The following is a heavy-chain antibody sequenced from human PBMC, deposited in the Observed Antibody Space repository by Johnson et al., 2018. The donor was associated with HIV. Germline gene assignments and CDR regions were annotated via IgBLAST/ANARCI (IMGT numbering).Heavy chain of an antibody. CDR2: TSYDGTNK. D-gene: IGHD3-10*01. V-gene: IGHV3-30*19. CDR3: ARDKGYYGSGTDAFDI. CDR1: GFTFSSYW. J-gene: IGHJ3*02. Sequence: QVQLVESGGGLVQPGRSLRLSCTASGFTFSSYWMSWVRQAPGKGLEWVAVTSYDGTNKYYADSVKGRFITSRDNSKNTLYLQMDSLRAEDTAVYYGARDKGYYGSGTDAFDIWGQGTLVTVSS.